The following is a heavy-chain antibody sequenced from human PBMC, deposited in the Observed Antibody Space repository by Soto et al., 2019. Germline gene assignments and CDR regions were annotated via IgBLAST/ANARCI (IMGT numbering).Heavy chain of an antibody. CDR1: GYTFTSYD. Sequence: ASVKVSCKASGYTFTSYDINWVRQATGQGLEWMGWMNPNSGNTGYAQKFQGRVTMTRNTSISTAYMELSSLRSEDTAEYYSARGGSSSWEEDAFDMWGQGTMVTVSS. V-gene: IGHV1-8*01. D-gene: IGHD6-13*01. CDR2: MNPNSGNT. CDR3: ARGGSSSWEEDAFDM. J-gene: IGHJ3*02.